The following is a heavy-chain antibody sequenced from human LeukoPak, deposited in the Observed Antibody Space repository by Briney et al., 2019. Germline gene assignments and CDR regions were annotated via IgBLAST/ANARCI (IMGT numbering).Heavy chain of an antibody. CDR2: IYYSGST. J-gene: IGHJ5*02. V-gene: IGHV4-59*04. D-gene: IGHD2-15*01. CDR3: ASLREGGVAHWFDP. Sequence: PSETLSLTCTVSNGSFSNSYWTWIRQSPGKGLEYIGYIYYSGSTYYNPSLKSRVTISIDTSKNQFSLKLSSVTATDTAVYYCASLREGGVAHWFDPWGQGTLVTVSS. CDR1: NGSFSNSY.